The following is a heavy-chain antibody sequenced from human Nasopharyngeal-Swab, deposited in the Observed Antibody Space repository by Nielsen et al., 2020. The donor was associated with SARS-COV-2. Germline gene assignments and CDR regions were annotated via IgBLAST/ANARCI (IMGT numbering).Heavy chain of an antibody. CDR3: ARQGGEYYDSSGYYYYPLVPFDY. D-gene: IGHD3-22*01. J-gene: IGHJ4*02. Sequence: SETLSLTCTVSGGSISTYYWNWIRQPPGKGLEWIGYVYYSGSTNCNPSLKSRVTLSVDTSKNQFSLKLSSVTAADTAVYYCARQGGEYYDSSGYYYYPLVPFDYWGQGTLVTVSS. V-gene: IGHV4-59*08. CDR1: GGSISTYY. CDR2: VYYSGST.